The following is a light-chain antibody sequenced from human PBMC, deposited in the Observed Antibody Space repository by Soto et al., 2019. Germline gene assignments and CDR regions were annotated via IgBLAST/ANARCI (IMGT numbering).Light chain of an antibody. CDR2: DAS. CDR3: QQYNTYSPLP. V-gene: IGKV1-5*01. CDR1: QSISSW. J-gene: IGKJ4*01. Sequence: DIQMTQPPSTLSASVGDRVTITCRASQSISSWLAWYQQKPGKAPKLLIYDASSLESGVPSRFSGSGSGTEFTLTVSSLQPDDFATYYCQQYNTYSPLPFGGGTPVEIK.